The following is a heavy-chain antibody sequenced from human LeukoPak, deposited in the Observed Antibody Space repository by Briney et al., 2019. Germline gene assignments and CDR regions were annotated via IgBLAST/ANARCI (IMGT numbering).Heavy chain of an antibody. CDR2: IYSGGST. J-gene: IGHJ6*02. Sequence: GGSLRLSCAASGFTVSSNYMSWIRQAPGKGLEWASVIYSGGSTYYADSVEGRFTISRHNSKNTLYLQMNSLRAEDTAVYYCARDPDLDVWGQGTTVTVSS. V-gene: IGHV3-53*04. D-gene: IGHD3-3*01. CDR1: GFTVSSNY. CDR3: ARDPDLDV.